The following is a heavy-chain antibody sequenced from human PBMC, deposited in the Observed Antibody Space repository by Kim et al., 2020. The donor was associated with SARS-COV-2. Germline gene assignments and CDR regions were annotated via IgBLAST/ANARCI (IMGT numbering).Heavy chain of an antibody. CDR1: GFTFSDFA. CDR3: VKGLRYFDY. D-gene: IGHD3-10*01. Sequence: GGSLRLSCAASGFTFSDFAMTWVRPAPGKGLEWVSTISAGGTSYADSVEGRFTISRDNSKNNLYLTMNRLRAGDTAGYYCVKGLRYFDYWGQGSLVTVAS. J-gene: IGHJ4*02. CDR2: ISAGGT. V-gene: IGHV3-23*01.